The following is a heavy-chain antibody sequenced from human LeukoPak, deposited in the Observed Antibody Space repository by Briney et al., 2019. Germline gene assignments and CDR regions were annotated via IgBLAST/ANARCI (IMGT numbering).Heavy chain of an antibody. CDR2: IYYSGST. Sequence: SETLSLTCTVSGGSISSSSYYWGWIRQPPGKGLEWIGSIYYSGSTYYNPSLKSRVTISVDTSKNQFSLKLSSVTAADTAVYYCARDRAAADHPAYYYYYYYMDVWGKGTTVTVSS. V-gene: IGHV4-39*07. J-gene: IGHJ6*03. CDR1: GGSISSSSYY. CDR3: ARDRAAADHPAYYYYYYYMDV. D-gene: IGHD6-13*01.